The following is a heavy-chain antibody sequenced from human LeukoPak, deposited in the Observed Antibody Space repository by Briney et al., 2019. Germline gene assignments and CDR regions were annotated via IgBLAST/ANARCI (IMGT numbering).Heavy chain of an antibody. CDR2: ISGSGGST. CDR1: GFTFSSYA. J-gene: IGHJ4*02. V-gene: IGHV3-23*01. CDR3: ARDGFWSGYIDY. Sequence: GSLRLSCAASGFTFSSYAMSWVRQAPGKGLEWVSAISGSGGSTYYADSVKGRFTISRDNSKNTLYLQMDSLRAEDTAVYYCARDGFWSGYIDYWGQGTLDTVSS. D-gene: IGHD3-3*01.